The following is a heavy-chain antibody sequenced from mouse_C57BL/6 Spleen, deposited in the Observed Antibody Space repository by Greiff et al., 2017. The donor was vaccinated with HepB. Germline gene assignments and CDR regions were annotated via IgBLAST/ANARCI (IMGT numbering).Heavy chain of an antibody. D-gene: IGHD6-1*01. Sequence: DVKLVESGGDLVKPGGSLKLSCAASGFTFSSYGMSWVRQTPDKRLEWVATISSGGSYTYYPDSVKGRFTISRDNAQNTLYLQMSSLKSEDTAMYYCARHVPSLDYAMDYWGQGTSVTVSS. CDR3: ARHVPSLDYAMDY. J-gene: IGHJ4*01. V-gene: IGHV5-6*02. CDR1: GFTFSSYG. CDR2: ISSGGSYT.